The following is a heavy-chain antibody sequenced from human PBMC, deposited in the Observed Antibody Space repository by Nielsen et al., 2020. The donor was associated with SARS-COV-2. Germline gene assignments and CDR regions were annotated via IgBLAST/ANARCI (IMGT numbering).Heavy chain of an antibody. D-gene: IGHD2-15*01. J-gene: IGHJ6*02. CDR3: AKGGIVVELDV. CDR2: IKQDGSEK. CDR1: GFTFSSYW. Sequence: GESLKISCAASGFTFSSYWMSWVRQAPGKGLEWVANIKQDGSEKYYVDSVKGRFTISRDNAKNSLYLQMNSLRAEDTAVYYCAKGGIVVELDVWGQGTTVTVSS. V-gene: IGHV3-7*01.